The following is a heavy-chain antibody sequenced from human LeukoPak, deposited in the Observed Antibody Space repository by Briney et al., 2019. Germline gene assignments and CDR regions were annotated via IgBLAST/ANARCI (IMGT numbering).Heavy chain of an antibody. J-gene: IGHJ3*02. D-gene: IGHD5-24*01. CDR2: ISAYNGHT. CDR1: GYTFTNYG. CDR3: ARASFWRWLQLDAFDI. Sequence: ASVKVSCKASGYTFTNYGITWVRQAPGQGLEWMGWISAYNGHTNYAQNLQGRVTMTTDTSTNTAYMELRSLISDDTAVYYCARASFWRWLQLDAFDIWGQGTLVTVSS. V-gene: IGHV1-18*01.